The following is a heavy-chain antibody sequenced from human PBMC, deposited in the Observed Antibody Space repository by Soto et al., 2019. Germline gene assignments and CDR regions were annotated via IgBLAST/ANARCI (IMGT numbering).Heavy chain of an antibody. CDR2: VYYTGST. D-gene: IGHD6-13*01. Sequence: SETLSLTCTVSGGSISNYYWTWIRQTPGKGLEWIGYVYYTGSTNYNPSLKSRVHISIDTSKNEFYLNLTSVTAAETAIYYCASVLKRSYSNSDFDYWGQGTLVTVSS. CDR3: ASVLKRSYSNSDFDY. V-gene: IGHV4-59*12. J-gene: IGHJ4*02. CDR1: GGSISNYY.